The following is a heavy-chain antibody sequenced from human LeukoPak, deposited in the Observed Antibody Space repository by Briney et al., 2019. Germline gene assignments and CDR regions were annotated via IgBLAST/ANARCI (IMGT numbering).Heavy chain of an antibody. CDR1: GYTFTGYY. J-gene: IGHJ5*02. V-gene: IGHV1-2*02. CDR3: ARDSVPTSGFDP. D-gene: IGHD3-16*01. Sequence: ASVKVSCKASGYTFTGYYMHWVRQAPGQGLEWMGWINPISGGTNYAQKFQGRVTMTRDTSISTAYMELSRLRSDDTAVYYCARDSVPTSGFDPWGQGTLVTVSS. CDR2: INPISGGT.